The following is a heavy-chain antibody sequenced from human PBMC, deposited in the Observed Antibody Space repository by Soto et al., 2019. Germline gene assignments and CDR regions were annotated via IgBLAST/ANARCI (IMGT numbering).Heavy chain of an antibody. Sequence: GESLKISCKDSGYNFNNHWIAWVRQMPGKGLEWMGIIYPGDSDTRYSPSFQGHVTFSVDKSISTAYLQWSSLKASDTAMYYCARLPIGTKNGWFDPWGQGTLVTVSS. CDR3: ARLPIGTKNGWFDP. J-gene: IGHJ5*02. V-gene: IGHV5-51*01. D-gene: IGHD2-8*01. CDR1: GYNFNNHW. CDR2: IYPGDSDT.